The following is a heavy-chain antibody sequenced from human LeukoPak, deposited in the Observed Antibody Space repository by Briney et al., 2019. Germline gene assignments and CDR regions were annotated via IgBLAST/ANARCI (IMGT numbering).Heavy chain of an antibody. CDR2: IYHSGTT. D-gene: IGHD3-10*01. V-gene: IGHV4-4*02. CDR1: GGSISSSHW. J-gene: IGHJ6*04. Sequence: SETLSLTCAVSGGSISSSHWWSWVRQPPGKGLEWIGEIYHSGTTNYNVSLKSRVSISVDKSKNQFSLKLSSVTAADTAVYYCARDEGSGSYYKASYYGMDVWGRGTTVTVSS. CDR3: ARDEGSGSYYKASYYGMDV.